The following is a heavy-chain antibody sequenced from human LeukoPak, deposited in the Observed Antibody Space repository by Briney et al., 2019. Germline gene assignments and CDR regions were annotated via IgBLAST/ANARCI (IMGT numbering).Heavy chain of an antibody. J-gene: IGHJ5*02. CDR3: AREMATIFSSWFDP. CDR2: IYYSGST. D-gene: IGHD5-24*01. CDR1: GGSISSSSYY. Sequence: SETLSLTCTVSGGSISSSSYYWGWIRQPPGKGLEWIGSIYYSGSTYYNPSLKSRVTISVDTSKNQFSLKLSSVTAADTAVYYCAREMATIFSSWFDPWGQGTLVTVSS. V-gene: IGHV4-39*07.